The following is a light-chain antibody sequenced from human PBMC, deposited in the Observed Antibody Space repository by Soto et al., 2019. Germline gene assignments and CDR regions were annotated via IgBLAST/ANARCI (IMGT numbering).Light chain of an antibody. Sequence: SALTQPPSASGSPGQSVTISCTGTSSDVGGYKYVSSDQQHPGKAPKLMIFEVNKRPSGVPDRCAGYKSGNTASLTVSGLQAEDEADYYYSSYAGINKLGVFGPGTTLTVL. CDR2: EVN. CDR3: SSYAGINKLGV. V-gene: IGLV2-8*01. CDR1: SSDVGGYKY. J-gene: IGLJ1*01.